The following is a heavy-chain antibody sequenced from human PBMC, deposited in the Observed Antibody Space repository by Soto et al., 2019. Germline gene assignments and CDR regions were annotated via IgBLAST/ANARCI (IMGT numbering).Heavy chain of an antibody. D-gene: IGHD3-22*01. CDR3: ARQFDSDTSGYYYAY. CDR2: IMPIFGSA. Sequence: SVKVSCKASGGTFSRNTVSWVRQAPGQGLEWMGGIMPIFGSANYAQKFRGRVTITADENTRTVYMEMSSLRSEDTAVYYCARQFDSDTSGYYYAYWGQGTLVTVSS. CDR1: GGTFSRNT. V-gene: IGHV1-69*13. J-gene: IGHJ4*02.